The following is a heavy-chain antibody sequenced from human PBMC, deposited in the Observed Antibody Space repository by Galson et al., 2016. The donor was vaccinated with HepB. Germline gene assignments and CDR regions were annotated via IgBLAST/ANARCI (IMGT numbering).Heavy chain of an antibody. CDR3: ARDRGPFDAFDI. Sequence: SPRLSCAASGFDFSSYRMNWVRQAPGKGLDWVATIRSSSNFIYYADSVKGRFTISRDNAEDSLDLQMNSLRAEDTAVYYCARDRGPFDAFDIWGRGTMVTVSS. J-gene: IGHJ3*02. CDR2: IRSSSNFI. V-gene: IGHV3-21*01. D-gene: IGHD3-10*01. CDR1: GFDFSSYR.